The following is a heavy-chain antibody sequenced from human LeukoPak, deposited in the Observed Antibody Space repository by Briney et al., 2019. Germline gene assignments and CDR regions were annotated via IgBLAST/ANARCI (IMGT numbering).Heavy chain of an antibody. J-gene: IGHJ4*02. Sequence: SETLSLTCTVSGGSISSSNYYWGWIRQSPGKGLEWIGSIYYTGSTYYNPPLKSRVTISVDTSKNQFSLKLGSVTAADTAVYYCARHVRNYYDSSGYYQDWGQGTLVTVSS. D-gene: IGHD3-22*01. CDR3: ARHVRNYYDSSGYYQD. CDR2: IYYTGST. V-gene: IGHV4-39*01. CDR1: GGSISSSNYY.